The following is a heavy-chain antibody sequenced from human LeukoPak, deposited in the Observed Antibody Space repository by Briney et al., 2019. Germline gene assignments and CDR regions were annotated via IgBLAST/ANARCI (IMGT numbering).Heavy chain of an antibody. CDR1: GYSFTNYW. CDR2: IYPGDSDT. CDR3: ARHWVGGYCSSTSCYTGLDY. J-gene: IGHJ4*02. V-gene: IGHV5-51*01. D-gene: IGHD2-2*02. Sequence: RGESLKISCKGSGYSFTNYWIGWVRQMPGKGLEWMGIIYPGDSDTRYSPSFQGQVTISADKSISTAYLQWSSLKASDTAMYYCARHWVGGYCSSTSCYTGLDYWGQGTLVTVSS.